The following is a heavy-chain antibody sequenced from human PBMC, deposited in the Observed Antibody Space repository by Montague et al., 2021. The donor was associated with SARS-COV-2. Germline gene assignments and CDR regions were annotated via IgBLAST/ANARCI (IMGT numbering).Heavy chain of an antibody. J-gene: IGHJ4*02. Sequence: SLRLSCAASTLTFDNYGMSWVRQVPGKGLEWVSGINRNGDSTGYADSVRGRFTISRDNAKNPLYLQMNSLRGEDTAFYYCTRGFNYGPFDCWGQGTLVTVS. CDR2: INRNGDST. V-gene: IGHV3-20*04. D-gene: IGHD3-10*01. CDR1: TLTFDNYG. CDR3: TRGFNYGPFDC.